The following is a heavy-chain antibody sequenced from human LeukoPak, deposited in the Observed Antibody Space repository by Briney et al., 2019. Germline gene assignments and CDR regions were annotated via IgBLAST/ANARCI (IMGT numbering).Heavy chain of an antibody. CDR3: ARVEEGYGSGRRENYYYYYMDV. Sequence: SETLSLTCTVSGGSISDYYWSWIRQPPGKGLEWIGYIYSGSTNYNPSLKSRVIISVDTSKNQFSLKLSSVTAADTAVYYCARVEEGYGSGRRENYYYYYMDVWGKGTTVTISS. D-gene: IGHD3-10*01. V-gene: IGHV4-59*01. J-gene: IGHJ6*03. CDR1: GGSISDYY. CDR2: IYSGST.